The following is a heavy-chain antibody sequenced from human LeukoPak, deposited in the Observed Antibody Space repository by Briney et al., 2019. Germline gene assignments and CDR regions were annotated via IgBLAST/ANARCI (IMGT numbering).Heavy chain of an antibody. CDR1: RFTFSSYW. V-gene: IGHV3-7*04. CDR3: ARVAVAATGAFDI. Sequence: GGSLRLSCAASRFTFSSYWMSGVRQGPGKGLEWVASIKQDGSEKQYVDSLKGRFTISRDNAKNSLYLQMNSLRAEDTAVYYCARVAVAATGAFDIWGQGTMVTVSS. J-gene: IGHJ3*02. CDR2: IKQDGSEK. D-gene: IGHD6-19*01.